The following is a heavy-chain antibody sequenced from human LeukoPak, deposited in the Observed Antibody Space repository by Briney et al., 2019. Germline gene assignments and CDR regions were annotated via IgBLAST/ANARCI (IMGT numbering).Heavy chain of an antibody. J-gene: IGHJ4*02. CDR3: ARTIEMATISYFDY. V-gene: IGHV3-74*01. D-gene: IGHD5-24*01. Sequence: GGSLRLSCAASGFTFSSYWMHWIRHAPGKGLVWVSRIKRDGSSPAYADSVKGRFTISRDNAKNTLYLQMNSLRAGDTAVYYCARTIEMATISYFDYWGQGTLVTVSS. CDR1: GFTFSSYW. CDR2: IKRDGSSP.